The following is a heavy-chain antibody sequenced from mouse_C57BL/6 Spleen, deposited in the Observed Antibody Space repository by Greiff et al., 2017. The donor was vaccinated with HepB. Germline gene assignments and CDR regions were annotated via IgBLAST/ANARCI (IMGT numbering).Heavy chain of an antibody. Sequence: QVQLQQPGAELVKPGASVKMSCKASGYTFTSYWITWVKQRPGQGLEWIGDIYPGSGSTNYNEKFKRKATLTVDTSSSTAYMQLSSLTSEDSAVYYCARSSYGSSDGYFDVWGTGTTVTVSS. V-gene: IGHV1-55*01. CDR3: ARSSYGSSDGYFDV. J-gene: IGHJ1*03. D-gene: IGHD1-1*01. CDR2: IYPGSGST. CDR1: GYTFTSYW.